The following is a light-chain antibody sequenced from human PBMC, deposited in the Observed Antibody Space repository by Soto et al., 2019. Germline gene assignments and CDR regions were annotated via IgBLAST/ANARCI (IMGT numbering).Light chain of an antibody. CDR1: QSVSSN. Sequence: EIVMTQSPATLSVSPGERFTLSCISSQSVSSNLAWYQQKPGQAPRLLIYGASTRATGIPARFSGSGSGTEFTLTISSLQSEDFAVYYCQQYNNWPPVTFGQGTKVDIK. CDR3: QQYNNWPPVT. J-gene: IGKJ1*01. V-gene: IGKV3-15*01. CDR2: GAS.